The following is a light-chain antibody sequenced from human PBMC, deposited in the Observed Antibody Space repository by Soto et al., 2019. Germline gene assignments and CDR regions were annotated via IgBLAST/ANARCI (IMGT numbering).Light chain of an antibody. CDR1: QNVNGNY. V-gene: IGKV3-20*01. Sequence: DIVLTQSPGTLSLSPGERATLSCRATQNVNGNYLAWYQQKPGQAPRLLIYGASSRATGIPDRFSGGGSGTDFTLTISRLEPEDFAVYYCQQYGDSPPYTFVPGTKLDIK. CDR3: QQYGDSPPYT. CDR2: GAS. J-gene: IGKJ2*01.